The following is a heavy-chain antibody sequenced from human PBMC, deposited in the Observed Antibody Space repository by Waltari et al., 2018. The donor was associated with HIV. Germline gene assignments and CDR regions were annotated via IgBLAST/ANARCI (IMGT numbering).Heavy chain of an antibody. Sequence: VRLVESGGALVRPGGALSLYCTASGFTLGNSPLKWVRHASGEGLEWVSTVYSDGTTVYADSVKGRFSTSRDTSKNILHLLMDSLRVDDTAVYYCAREVFYYDNSGHPGWFDPWGQGTLVAVSS. J-gene: IGHJ5*02. CDR1: GFTLGNSP. CDR2: VYSDGTT. D-gene: IGHD3-22*01. CDR3: AREVFYYDNSGHPGWFDP. V-gene: IGHV3-66*01.